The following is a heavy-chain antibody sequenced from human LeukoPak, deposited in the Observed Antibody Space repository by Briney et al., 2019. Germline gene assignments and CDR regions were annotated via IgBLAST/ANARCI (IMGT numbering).Heavy chain of an antibody. CDR1: GFTFSSYA. V-gene: IGHV3-23*01. J-gene: IGHJ4*02. D-gene: IGHD3-22*01. CDR3: AKDPSSGHNLFDY. CDR2: LSASGGST. Sequence: GGSLRLSCAASGFTFSSYAMSWVRQAPGKGLEWFSLLSASGGSTYYADSVKGRFTISRDNSKNTLYLQMNSLRAEDTAVYYCAKDPSSGHNLFDYWGQGTLVTVSS.